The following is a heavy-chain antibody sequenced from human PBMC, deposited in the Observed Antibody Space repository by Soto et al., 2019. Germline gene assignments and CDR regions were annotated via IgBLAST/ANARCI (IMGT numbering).Heavy chain of an antibody. Sequence: QVQLVQSGAEVKKPGSSVKVSCTASGGTFTSLTMSWVRQAPGQGLEWMGRHIPIFGIANYAQKFQVRVTITADKSTNTSYMELSSLSSEDTAIYYCASPIVGPTNWGQGTLVTVSS. CDR2: HIPIFGIA. D-gene: IGHD1-26*01. J-gene: IGHJ4*02. CDR1: GGTFTSLT. CDR3: ASPIVGPTN. V-gene: IGHV1-69*02.